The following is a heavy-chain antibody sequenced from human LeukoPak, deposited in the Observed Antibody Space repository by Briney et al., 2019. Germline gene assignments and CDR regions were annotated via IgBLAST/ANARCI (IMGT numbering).Heavy chain of an antibody. CDR3: ARRSSGSPPYYFDY. J-gene: IGHJ4*02. V-gene: IGHV3-74*01. CDR2: INSDGSTT. D-gene: IGHD1-26*01. Sequence: GGSLRLSCAASGFTFSSYWMGWVRQAPGKGLVWVSRINSDGSTTNYADYVKGRFTISRDNAKNTLYLQMNSLRAEDTAVYYCARRSSGSPPYYFDYWGQGTLVTVSS. CDR1: GFTFSSYW.